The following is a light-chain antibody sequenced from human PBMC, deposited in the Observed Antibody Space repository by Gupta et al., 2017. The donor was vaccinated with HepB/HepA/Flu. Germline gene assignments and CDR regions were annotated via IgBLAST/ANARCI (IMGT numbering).Light chain of an antibody. J-gene: IGKJ4*01. CDR3: QQRSNWPPVT. Sequence: EIVLTQSPATLSLSPGERATLSCRASQSVSSYLAWYQQKPGQAPRLLIYDASNRATGIPARFSGSGSGTDFTLTISSLETEDFAVYYCQQRSNWPPVTFGGETKVEIK. CDR2: DAS. V-gene: IGKV3-11*01. CDR1: QSVSSY.